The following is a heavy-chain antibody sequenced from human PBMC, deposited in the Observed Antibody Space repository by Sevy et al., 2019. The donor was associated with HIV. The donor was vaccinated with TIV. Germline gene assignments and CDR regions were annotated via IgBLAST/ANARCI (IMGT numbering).Heavy chain of an antibody. J-gene: IGHJ4*02. V-gene: IGHV1-2*02. CDR2: INPDSGGP. CDR3: VRDDRDGYFEY. Sequence: ASVKVSCKASGYTFTGYYMLWGRQPPGQGLQWMGWINPDSGGPNYAPKFQGRVTLTRDTSISTAYMELSRLKSDDTAVYYCVRDDRDGYFEYWGQGTLVTVSS. CDR1: GYTFTGYY.